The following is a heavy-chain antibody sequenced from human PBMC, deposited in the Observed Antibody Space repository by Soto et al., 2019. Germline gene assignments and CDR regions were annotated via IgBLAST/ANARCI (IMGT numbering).Heavy chain of an antibody. D-gene: IGHD2-8*01. V-gene: IGHV3-23*01. CDR1: GFTFSSYA. CDR3: AKERYCTNGVCRGGAFDI. CDR2: ISGSGGST. J-gene: IGHJ3*02. Sequence: EVQLLESGGGLVQPGGSLRLSCAASGFTFSSYAMSWVRQAPGKGLEWVSAISGSGGSTYYADSVKGRFTISRDNSKNTLYLQMNSRRAEDTAVYYCAKERYCTNGVCRGGAFDIWGQGTMVTVSS.